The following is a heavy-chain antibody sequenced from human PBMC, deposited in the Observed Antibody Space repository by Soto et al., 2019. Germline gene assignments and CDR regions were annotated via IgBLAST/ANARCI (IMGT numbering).Heavy chain of an antibody. V-gene: IGHV1-69*02. J-gene: IGHJ6*04. CDR2: SIPIQGRA. D-gene: IGHD7-27*01. CDR1: GGSFISYI. CDR3: AKRLGFVDQAYLGL. Sequence: QVQLVQSGAEVRKPGSSVKVSCEASGGSFISYIFTWVRQAPGQGLEWMGRSIPIQGRADYALKFQDRVTSTGDRSKQTGHLELRSLGPGDTALYYCAKRLGFVDQAYLGLWGKGTTVTVSP.